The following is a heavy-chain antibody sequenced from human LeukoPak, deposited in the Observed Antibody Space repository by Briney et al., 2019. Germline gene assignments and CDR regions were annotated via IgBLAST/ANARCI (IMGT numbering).Heavy chain of an antibody. CDR3: ARLNPTHDSSSWYDPLKYYFDC. Sequence: WETLSLTCTVSGGSISSYYWSWIRQPPGKGLEWIGYIYNSGSTNYNPSLKSRVTISVDTSKNQFSLKLSSVTAADTAVYYCARLNPTHDSSSWYDPLKYYFDCWGQGTLVTVSS. J-gene: IGHJ4*02. CDR1: GGSISSYY. D-gene: IGHD6-13*01. V-gene: IGHV4-4*09. CDR2: IYNSGST.